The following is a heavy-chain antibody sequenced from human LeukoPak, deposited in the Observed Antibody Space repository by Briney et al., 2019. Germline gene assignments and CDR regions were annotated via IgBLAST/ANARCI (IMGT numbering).Heavy chain of an antibody. J-gene: IGHJ4*02. V-gene: IGHV4-34*01. CDR1: GGSISSGGYS. CDR3: ARASHYYGSGSSYFDY. D-gene: IGHD3-10*01. Sequence: SETLSLTCAVSGGSISSGGYSWSWIRQPPGKGLEWIGEINHSGSTNYNPSLKSRVTISVDTSKNQFSLKLSSVTAADTAVYYCARASHYYGSGSSYFDYWGQGTLVTVSS. CDR2: INHSGST.